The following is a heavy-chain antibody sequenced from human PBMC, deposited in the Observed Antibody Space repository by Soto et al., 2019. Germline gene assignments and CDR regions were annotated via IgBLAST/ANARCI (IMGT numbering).Heavy chain of an antibody. Sequence: PGGSLRLSCAASGFTFGSYVMSWVRQAPGKGLEWVSSINSVGSNTNYADSVKGRFTISRDNSKNTLYLQMNSLRVEDTAVYYCAKRPQSYAYYFDFWGQGTLVTVSS. CDR3: AKRPQSYAYYFDF. CDR2: INSVGSNT. V-gene: IGHV3-23*01. CDR1: GFTFGSYV. J-gene: IGHJ4*02. D-gene: IGHD3-16*01.